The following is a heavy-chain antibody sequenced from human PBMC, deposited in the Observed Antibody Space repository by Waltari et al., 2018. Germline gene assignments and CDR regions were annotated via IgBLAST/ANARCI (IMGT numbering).Heavy chain of an antibody. D-gene: IGHD3-3*01. V-gene: IGHV3-21*01. CDR3: ARDALYDFWTASADF. CDR2: ISSGSSYI. J-gene: IGHJ4*02. CDR1: GVTFSGYS. Sequence: DVQLVESGGGLVKPGGSLRLACAASGVTFSGYSMTWVRQAPGRGLEWVALISSGSSYIHYADSARGRFAISRDNAKNSLFLQMDSLRAEDTAVYYCARDALYDFWTASADFWGQGTLVTVSS.